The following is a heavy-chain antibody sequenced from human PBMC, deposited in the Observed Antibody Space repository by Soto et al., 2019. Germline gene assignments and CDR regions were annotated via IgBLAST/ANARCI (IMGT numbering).Heavy chain of an antibody. V-gene: IGHV3-30-3*01. CDR1: GFTFSSYA. Sequence: GGSLRLSCAASGFTFSSYAMHWVRQAPGKGLAWVAVISYDGSNKYYADSVKGRFTISRDNAKNSLYLQMNSLRAEDTAVYYCATSLDVWGQGTTVTVSS. CDR3: ATSLDV. J-gene: IGHJ6*02. CDR2: ISYDGSNK.